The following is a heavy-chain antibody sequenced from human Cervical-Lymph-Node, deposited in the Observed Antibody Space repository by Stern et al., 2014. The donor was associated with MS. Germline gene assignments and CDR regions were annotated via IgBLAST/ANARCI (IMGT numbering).Heavy chain of an antibody. D-gene: IGHD2-15*01. Sequence: VQLVESGGGVVQPGRSLRLSCAASGFTFRSFAFHWVRQAPGKGLEWVALISYDGSEKFYTDSVKGRFTISRDNSRKTLYLQMNSLRADDTAVYYCARANGGLDYWGQGTLGTVSS. CDR3: ARANGGLDY. V-gene: IGHV3-30-3*01. CDR1: GFTFRSFA. J-gene: IGHJ4*02. CDR2: ISYDGSEK.